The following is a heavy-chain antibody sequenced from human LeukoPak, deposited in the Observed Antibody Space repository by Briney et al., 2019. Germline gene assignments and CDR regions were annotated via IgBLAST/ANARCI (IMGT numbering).Heavy chain of an antibody. D-gene: IGHD3-10*01. J-gene: IGHJ4*02. CDR1: GGSISSYY. V-gene: IGHV4-59*01. CDR2: IYYGGGT. Sequence: SEILSLTCTVSGGSISSYYWSWIRQPPGKGLEWIGYIYYGGGTNYNPSLKSRVTISVDTSKNQFSLKLSSVTAADTAVYYCASMVRGVIGYYFDYWGQGTLVTVSS. CDR3: ASMVRGVIGYYFDY.